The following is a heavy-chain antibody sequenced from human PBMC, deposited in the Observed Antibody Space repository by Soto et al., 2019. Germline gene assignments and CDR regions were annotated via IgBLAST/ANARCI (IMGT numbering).Heavy chain of an antibody. CDR1: GYTFTSYA. Sequence: ASVKVSCKASGYTFTSYAMHWVRQAPGQRLEWMGWINAGNGNTKYSQKFQGRVTITRDTSASTAYMELSSLRSEDTAVYYCARLRQLVHYFDYWGHGTLVTVSS. J-gene: IGHJ4*01. D-gene: IGHD6-6*01. CDR2: INAGNGNT. CDR3: ARLRQLVHYFDY. V-gene: IGHV1-3*01.